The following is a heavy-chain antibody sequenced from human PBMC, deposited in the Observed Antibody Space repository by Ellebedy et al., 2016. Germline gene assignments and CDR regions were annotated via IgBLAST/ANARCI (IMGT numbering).Heavy chain of an antibody. J-gene: IGHJ6*03. D-gene: IGHD6-13*01. CDR2: IYSSGSP. V-gene: IGHV4-61*08. CDR1: GGSISSGGYS. Sequence: SETLSLTCAVSGGSISSGGYSWSWIRQPPGKGLEWIGYIYSSGSPNFNPSLKSRVTISGDTSKNQFSLKLSSVTAADTAVYYCARGIAYYSYYYMDVWGKGTTVTVSS. CDR3: ARGIAYYSYYYMDV.